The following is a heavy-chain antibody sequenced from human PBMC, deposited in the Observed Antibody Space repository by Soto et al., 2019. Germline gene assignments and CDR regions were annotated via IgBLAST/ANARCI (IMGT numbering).Heavy chain of an antibody. Sequence: QVQLVESGGGVVQPGRSLRLSCAASGFTFRSYGMHWVRQAPGKGLEWVAVIWYDGSNKYYADSVKGRFTISRDNSKNTLYLQMNSLRAEDTAVYYWARACYVRGVYYYGMDVWGQGATVTVSS. CDR1: GFTFRSYG. J-gene: IGHJ6*02. V-gene: IGHV3-33*01. CDR2: IWYDGSNK. CDR3: ARACYVRGVYYYGMDV. D-gene: IGHD3-16*01.